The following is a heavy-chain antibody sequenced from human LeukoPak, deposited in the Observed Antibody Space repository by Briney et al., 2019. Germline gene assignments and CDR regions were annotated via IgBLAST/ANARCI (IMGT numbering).Heavy chain of an antibody. CDR3: ARATNLPNWFDP. D-gene: IGHD5/OR15-5a*01. J-gene: IGHJ5*02. Sequence: SETLSLTCTVSGYSISSGYYWGWIRQPPGKGLEWIGSIYHSGSTYYNPSLKSRVTISVDTSKNQFSLKLSSVTAADTAVYYCARATNLPNWFDPWGQGTLVTVSP. CDR1: GYSISSGYY. V-gene: IGHV4-38-2*02. CDR2: IYHSGST.